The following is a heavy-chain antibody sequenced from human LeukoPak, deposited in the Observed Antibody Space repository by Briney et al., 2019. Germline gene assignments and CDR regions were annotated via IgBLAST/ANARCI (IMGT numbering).Heavy chain of an antibody. Sequence: SETLSHTCTVSGGSISSSSYYWGWIRQPPGKGLEWIGSIYYSGSTYYNPSLKSRVTISVDTSKNQFSLKLSSVTAADTAVYYCARDLSHSLLWFGEPKGIYWGQGTLVTVSS. CDR2: IYYSGST. D-gene: IGHD3-10*01. J-gene: IGHJ4*02. CDR1: GGSISSSSYY. CDR3: ARDLSHSLLWFGEPKGIY. V-gene: IGHV4-39*07.